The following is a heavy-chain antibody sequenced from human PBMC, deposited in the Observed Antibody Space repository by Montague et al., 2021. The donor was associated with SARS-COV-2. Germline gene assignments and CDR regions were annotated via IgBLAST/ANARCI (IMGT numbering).Heavy chain of an antibody. D-gene: IGHD6-13*01. V-gene: IGHV4-31*03. CDR1: GGSISSGGYY. CDR3: ARDVGWYSSSWFDY. Sequence: TLSLTCTVSGGSISSGGYYWSWIRQHPGKGLEWIGYIYYCGSTXYNPSLKSRVTISVDTSKNQFSLKLSSVTAADTAVYYCARDVGWYSSSWFDYWGQGTLVTVSS. J-gene: IGHJ4*02. CDR2: IYYCGST.